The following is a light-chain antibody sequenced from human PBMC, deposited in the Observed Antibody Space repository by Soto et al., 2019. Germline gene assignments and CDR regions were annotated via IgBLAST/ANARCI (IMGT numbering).Light chain of an antibody. Sequence: QSALTQPASVSGSPGQSITISCTGTSSEVGGYNYVSWYQQQPGKAPKFMIYDVTNRPSGVSNRFSGSKSGNTASLTISGLQAEDEADYYCCSYTTSNTRQIVFGTGTKLTVL. J-gene: IGLJ1*01. CDR1: SSEVGGYNY. V-gene: IGLV2-14*01. CDR3: CSYTTSNTRQIV. CDR2: DVT.